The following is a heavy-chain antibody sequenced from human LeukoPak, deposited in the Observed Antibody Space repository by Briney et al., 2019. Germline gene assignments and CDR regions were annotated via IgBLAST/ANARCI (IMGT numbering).Heavy chain of an antibody. D-gene: IGHD4-17*01. J-gene: IGHJ4*02. Sequence: GGSLRLSCAASGFTFDDYGMSWVRQAPGKGLEWVSGINWNGGSTGYADSVKGRFTISRDSSKNTLYLQMNSLRAEDTAIYYCAKHRGVYGDYDYWGQGTLVTVSS. CDR2: INWNGGST. CDR1: GFTFDDYG. V-gene: IGHV3-20*04. CDR3: AKHRGVYGDYDY.